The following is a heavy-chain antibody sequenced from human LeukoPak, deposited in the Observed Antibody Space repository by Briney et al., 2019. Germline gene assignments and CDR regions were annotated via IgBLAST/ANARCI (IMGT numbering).Heavy chain of an antibody. Sequence: SETLSLTCTVSGGSISSSSYYWGWIRQPPGKGLEWIGSIYYSGSTYYNPSLKSRVTISVDTSKNQFSLKLSSVTAADTAVYYCARRGYYDSSGFLTATGIDYWGQGTLVTVSS. D-gene: IGHD3-22*01. CDR2: IYYSGST. V-gene: IGHV4-39*01. CDR1: GGSISSSSYY. CDR3: ARRGYYDSSGFLTATGIDY. J-gene: IGHJ4*02.